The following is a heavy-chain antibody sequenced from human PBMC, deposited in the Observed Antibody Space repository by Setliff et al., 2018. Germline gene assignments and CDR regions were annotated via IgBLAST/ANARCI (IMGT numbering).Heavy chain of an antibody. V-gene: IGHV3-21*01. CDR1: GFTFSNAW. CDR2: ISSSSVYI. D-gene: IGHD6-19*01. CDR3: ARLQFYSSGWYRDDY. J-gene: IGHJ4*02. Sequence: PGGSLRLSCAASGFTFSNAWMNWVRQAPGKGLEWVSFISSSSVYIKYADSVKGRFTISRDNAKNSLYLQMNSLRAEDTAVYYCARLQFYSSGWYRDDYWGQGTLVTVSS.